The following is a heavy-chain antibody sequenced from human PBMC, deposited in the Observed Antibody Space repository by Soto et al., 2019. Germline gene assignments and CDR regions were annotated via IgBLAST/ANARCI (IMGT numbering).Heavy chain of an antibody. D-gene: IGHD1-26*01. CDR1: GGTFSSYA. CDR3: AADPRVGATTVY. Sequence: SVKVSCKASGGTFSSYAISWVRQAPGQGLEWMGGIIPIFGTANYAQKFQGRVTITADESTSTAYMELSSLRSEDTAVYYCAADPRVGATTVYWGQGTLVTVSS. CDR2: IIPIFGTA. V-gene: IGHV1-69*13. J-gene: IGHJ4*02.